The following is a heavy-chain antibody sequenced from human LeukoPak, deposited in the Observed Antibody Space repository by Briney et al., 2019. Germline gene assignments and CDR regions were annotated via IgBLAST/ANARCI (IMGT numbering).Heavy chain of an antibody. J-gene: IGHJ5*02. V-gene: IGHV4-34*01. Sequence: SETLSLTCAVYGGSFSGYYWSWIRQPPGKGLEWIGEINHSGSTNYNPSLKSRVTISVDTSKNQFSLKLSSVTAADTAVYYCARFIDEIDNWFDPWGQGTLVTVSS. CDR1: GGSFSGYY. CDR2: INHSGST. CDR3: ARFIDEIDNWFDP. D-gene: IGHD3-16*02.